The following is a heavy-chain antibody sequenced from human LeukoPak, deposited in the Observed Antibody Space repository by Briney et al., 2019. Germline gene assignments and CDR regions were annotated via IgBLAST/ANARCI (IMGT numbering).Heavy chain of an antibody. CDR2: TDTSGNYI. D-gene: IGHD3-10*01. V-gene: IGHV3-21*01. CDR3: ARGRSITLLRGVAMSDGFDI. Sequence: PGGSLRLSCAASGLTFTSYAMNWVRQAPGKGLEWVSFTDTSGNYIYYGDSVKGRFTISRDNAKNLVFLQMNGLRAEDTAVYYCARGRSITLLRGVAMSDGFDIWGQGAMVAVSS. J-gene: IGHJ3*02. CDR1: GLTFTSYA.